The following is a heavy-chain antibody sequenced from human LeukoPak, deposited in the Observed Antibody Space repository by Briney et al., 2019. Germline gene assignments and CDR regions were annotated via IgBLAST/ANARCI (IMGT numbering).Heavy chain of an antibody. D-gene: IGHD2-15*01. CDR2: MNPNSGNT. V-gene: IGHV1-8*01. J-gene: IGHJ4*02. Sequence: ASVKVSCKASGYTFTSYDINWVRQATGQGLEWMGWMNPNSGNTGYAQKFQGRVTMTRDTSISTAYMELSRLRSDDTAVYYCARAPQEVAATDYWGQGTLVTVSS. CDR3: ARAPQEVAATDY. CDR1: GYTFTSYD.